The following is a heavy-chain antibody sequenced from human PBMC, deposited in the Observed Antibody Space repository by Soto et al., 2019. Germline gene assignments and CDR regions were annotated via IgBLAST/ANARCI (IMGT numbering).Heavy chain of an antibody. Sequence: GGSLRLSCAASGFTFSNYVMTWVRRPPGKGLEWVSSISGSGGIPYYADSVKGRFTISRDNSKNTLSLQMNGLRAEDTAVYYCAKDVYASGSPGAFDVWGQGTMVTVSS. D-gene: IGHD6-19*01. CDR3: AKDVYASGSPGAFDV. V-gene: IGHV3-23*01. CDR2: ISGSGGIP. J-gene: IGHJ3*01. CDR1: GFTFSNYV.